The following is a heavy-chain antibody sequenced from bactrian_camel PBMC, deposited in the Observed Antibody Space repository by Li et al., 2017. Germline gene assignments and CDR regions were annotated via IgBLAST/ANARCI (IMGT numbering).Heavy chain of an antibody. CDR2: ISWSGIST. J-gene: IGHJ6*01. CDR1: GFTFSDYA. D-gene: IGHD4*01. V-gene: IGHV3-1*01. Sequence: VQLVESGGGLVQPGGSLRLSCAASGFTFSDYAMAWIRQAPGKGLQWVSAISWSGISTNYLDSNEGQFTISRDNAKNTVYLQMNSLKPEDTAVYYCATILGYYTDMRRDPPDGFGYWGQGTQVTVS. CDR3: ATILGYYTDMRRDPPDGFGY.